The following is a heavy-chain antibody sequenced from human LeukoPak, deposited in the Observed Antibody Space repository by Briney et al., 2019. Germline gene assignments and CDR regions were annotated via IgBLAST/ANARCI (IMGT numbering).Heavy chain of an antibody. CDR3: AKPSYGGGNGLWDLDFDY. V-gene: IGHV1-46*01. CDR1: GYTFTRYY. J-gene: IGHJ4*02. D-gene: IGHD2-21*01. Sequence: ASVKVSCKASGYTFTRYYMHWVRQAPGQGLEWMEIINPSGGSTTYAQKFQGRVSMTRDTSTNTVYMDLSSLRYEDMAVYYCAKPSYGGGNGLWDLDFDYWGQGTLVTVSS. CDR2: INPSGGST.